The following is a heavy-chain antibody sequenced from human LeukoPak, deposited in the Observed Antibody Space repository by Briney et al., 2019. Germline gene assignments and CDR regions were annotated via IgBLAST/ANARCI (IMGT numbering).Heavy chain of an antibody. D-gene: IGHD4-17*01. CDR2: ISGSGGST. Sequence: GGSLRLSCAASGFAFSSYAMHWVRQAPGKGLEWVSAISGSGGSTYYADSVKGRFTIFRDNSKNTLYLQMNSLRAEDTAVYYCASRGPYGDYAGFDYWGQGTLVTVSS. CDR1: GFAFSSYA. V-gene: IGHV3-23*01. CDR3: ASRGPYGDYAGFDY. J-gene: IGHJ4*02.